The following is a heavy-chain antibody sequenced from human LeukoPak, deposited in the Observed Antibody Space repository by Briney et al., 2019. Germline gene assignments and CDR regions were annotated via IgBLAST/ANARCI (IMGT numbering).Heavy chain of an antibody. D-gene: IGHD6-13*01. CDR1: GYTLTELS. Sequence: ASVKVSCKVSGYTLTELSMHWVRQAPGQGLEWMGWINTNTGNPTYAQGFTGRFVFSLDTSVSTAYLQISSLKAEDTAVYYCARAVPGGTGYSNYWGQGTLVTVSS. J-gene: IGHJ4*02. V-gene: IGHV7-4-1*02. CDR2: INTNTGNP. CDR3: ARAVPGGTGYSNY.